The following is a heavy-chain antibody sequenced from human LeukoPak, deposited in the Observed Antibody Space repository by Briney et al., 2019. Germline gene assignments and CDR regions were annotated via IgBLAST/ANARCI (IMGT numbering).Heavy chain of an antibody. D-gene: IGHD3-9*01. CDR2: ISGSGGST. V-gene: IGHV3-23*01. J-gene: IGHJ6*02. CDR3: ARETKNYDILTGYYSYYGMDV. CDR1: GFTFSSYA. Sequence: GGSLRLSCAASGFTFSSYAMSWVRQAPGKGLEWVSAISGSGGSTYYADSVKGRFTISRDNSKNTLYLQMNSLRAEDTAVYYCARETKNYDILTGYYSYYGMDVWGQGTTVTVSS.